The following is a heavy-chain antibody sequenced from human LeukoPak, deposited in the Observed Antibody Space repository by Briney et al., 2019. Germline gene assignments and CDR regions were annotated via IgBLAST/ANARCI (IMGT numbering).Heavy chain of an antibody. V-gene: IGHV1-2*02. Sequence: ASVKVSCKASGYTFTGYYMHWVRQAPGQGLEWMGWINPNSGGTNYAQKFQGRVTMTRDTSISTAYMELSSLRSEDTAVYYCATADSVSQKAATAFDIWGQGTMVTVSS. CDR2: INPNSGGT. CDR1: GYTFTGYY. J-gene: IGHJ3*02. D-gene: IGHD2-15*01. CDR3: ATADSVSQKAATAFDI.